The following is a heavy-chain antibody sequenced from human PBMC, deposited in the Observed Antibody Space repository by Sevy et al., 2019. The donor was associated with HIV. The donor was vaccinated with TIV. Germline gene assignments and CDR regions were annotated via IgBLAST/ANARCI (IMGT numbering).Heavy chain of an antibody. J-gene: IGHJ3*02. CDR3: ARQPNYYDSSGYYFDAFDI. V-gene: IGHV5-51*01. CDR1: GYSFTSYW. CDR2: IYPGDSDT. Sequence: GESLKISCKGSGYSFTSYWIGWVRQMPGKGLEWMGIIYPGDSDTRYSPSFQGQVTISADKSISTAYLQWSSLKASDTAMYYCARQPNYYDSSGYYFDAFDIWGQGTMVTVSS. D-gene: IGHD3-22*01.